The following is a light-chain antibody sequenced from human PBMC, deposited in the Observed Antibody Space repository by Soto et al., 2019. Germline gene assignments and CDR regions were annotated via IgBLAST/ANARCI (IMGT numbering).Light chain of an antibody. J-gene: IGKJ1*01. CDR3: QQYNSYPWT. CDR1: QSISSW. Sequence: DIQMTQSPSTLSASVGDRVTITCRASQSISSWLAWYQQKPGKAPKLLIYDASSLENGVLSRFGGSGSGTDFTLTISSLQTNDFATYYCQQYNSYPWTFGQGTKVEIK. CDR2: DAS. V-gene: IGKV1-5*01.